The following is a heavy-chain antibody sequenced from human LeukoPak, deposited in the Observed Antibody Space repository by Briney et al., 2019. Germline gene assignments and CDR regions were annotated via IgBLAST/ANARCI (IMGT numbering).Heavy chain of an antibody. D-gene: IGHD3-22*01. CDR2: ISYDGSNK. Sequence: PGGSLRLSCAASGFTFSSYAMHWVRQAPGKGLEWVAVISYDGSNKYYADSVKGRFTISRDNSKNTLYLQMNSLRAEDTAVYYCARDAGVYYYDSSGYSNYFQHWGQGTLVTVSS. J-gene: IGHJ1*01. V-gene: IGHV3-30*04. CDR3: ARDAGVYYYDSSGYSNYFQH. CDR1: GFTFSSYA.